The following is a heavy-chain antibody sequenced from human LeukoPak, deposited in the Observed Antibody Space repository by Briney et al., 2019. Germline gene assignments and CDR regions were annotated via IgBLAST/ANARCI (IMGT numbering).Heavy chain of an antibody. CDR3: AKDRGWTIFGVATSRGGKSLDY. CDR1: RFSFSCYV. D-gene: IGHD3-3*01. Sequence: GGSLRLSCAASRFSFSCYVIYWVRQGPGKGLEWVALMSFDGSKKNYADSVKGRFTISRDNSKNTLYLQMNSLRAEDTAVYYCAKDRGWTIFGVATSRGGKSLDYWGQGTLVTVSS. CDR2: MSFDGSKK. V-gene: IGHV3-30-3*01. J-gene: IGHJ4*02.